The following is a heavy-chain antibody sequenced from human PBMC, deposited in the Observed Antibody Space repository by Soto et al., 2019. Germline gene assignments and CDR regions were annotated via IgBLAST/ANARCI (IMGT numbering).Heavy chain of an antibody. V-gene: IGHV4-59*01. CDR3: ARVPAAAPYYYGIDV. J-gene: IGHJ6*02. CDR2: IYYSGST. CDR1: GGSISSYY. Sequence: SETLSLTCTVSGGSISSYYWSWIRQPPGKGLEWIGYIYYSGSTNYNPSLKSRVTISVDTSKNQFSLKLSSVTAADTAVYYCARVPAAAPYYYGIDVCGQGTTVTVSS. D-gene: IGHD6-13*01.